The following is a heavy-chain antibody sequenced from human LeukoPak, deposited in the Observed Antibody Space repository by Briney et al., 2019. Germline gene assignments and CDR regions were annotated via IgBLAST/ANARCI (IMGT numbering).Heavy chain of an antibody. V-gene: IGHV3-23*01. Sequence: PGGSLRLSCAASAFTFSSYAMSWVRQAPGKGLEWVSSISTSDGTTYYADSVKGRFTISRDNSKNTLYLQMNSLRAEDTAVYYCAKDSSSWSGGYNWFDPWGQGTLVTVSS. CDR3: AKDSSSWSGGYNWFDP. D-gene: IGHD6-13*01. J-gene: IGHJ5*02. CDR2: ISTSDGTT. CDR1: AFTFSSYA.